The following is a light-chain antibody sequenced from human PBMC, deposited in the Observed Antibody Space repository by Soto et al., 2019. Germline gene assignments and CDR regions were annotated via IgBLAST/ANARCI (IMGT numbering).Light chain of an antibody. J-gene: IGKJ1*01. CDR2: DAS. Sequence: DIQMTQSPSAMSASVGDRVTITCRASQGIHNHLVWFQQKPGKVPKRLIYDASSLESGVPSRFSGSGAGTEFTLTISILQPDDVATYYCQQYNSYSWTFGQGTKVDI. CDR3: QQYNSYSWT. CDR1: QGIHNH. V-gene: IGKV1-17*03.